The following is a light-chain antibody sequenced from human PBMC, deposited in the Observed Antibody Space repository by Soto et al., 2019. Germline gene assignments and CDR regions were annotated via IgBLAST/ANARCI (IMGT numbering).Light chain of an antibody. Sequence: SYELTLPPSVSVSPGQTARITCSGDALPKKFASWYQQKSGQAPLLVIYDDSRRPSGIPERFSGSSSGTVATLTVTEAQVEDEADYYCYSLDHSGNIMVFGGGTKLTVL. CDR1: ALPKKF. J-gene: IGLJ2*01. CDR2: DDS. CDR3: YSLDHSGNIMV. V-gene: IGLV3-10*01.